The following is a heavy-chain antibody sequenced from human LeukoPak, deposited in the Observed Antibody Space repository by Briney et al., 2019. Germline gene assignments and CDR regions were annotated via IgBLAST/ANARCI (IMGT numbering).Heavy chain of an antibody. V-gene: IGHV4-31*03. CDR3: ARESWNYGSYFDY. Sequence: SQTLSLTCTVSGGSISSGGYYWSWIRQHPGKGLEWIGYIYYSGSTYYNPSLKSRVTISVDTSKNQFSLKLSSVTAADTAVYYCARESWNYGSYFDYRGQGTLVTVSS. J-gene: IGHJ4*02. D-gene: IGHD1-7*01. CDR2: IYYSGST. CDR1: GGSISSGGYY.